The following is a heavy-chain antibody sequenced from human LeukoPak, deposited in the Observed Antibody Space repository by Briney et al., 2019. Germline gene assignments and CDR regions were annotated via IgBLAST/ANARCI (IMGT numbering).Heavy chain of an antibody. Sequence: SETLSLTCAVYGGSFSGYYWSWIRQPPGKGLEWIGEINHSGSTNYNPSLKSRVTISVDTSKNQFSLKLSSVTAADTAVCYCARVFLGGWFDPWGQGTLVTVSS. J-gene: IGHJ5*02. D-gene: IGHD2/OR15-2a*01. V-gene: IGHV4-34*01. CDR1: GGSFSGYY. CDR2: INHSGST. CDR3: ARVFLGGWFDP.